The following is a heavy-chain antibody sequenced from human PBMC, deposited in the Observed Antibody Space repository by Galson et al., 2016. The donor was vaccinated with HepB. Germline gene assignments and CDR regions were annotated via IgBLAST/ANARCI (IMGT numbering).Heavy chain of an antibody. V-gene: IGHV1-46*01. CDR3: AREQPPDYGGDPEPHYFGLDV. J-gene: IGHJ6*02. Sequence: SVKVSCKASGYTFTNYLMHWVRQAPAQGLEWMGIINPSGGISSFAQKFQGRVTMTSDTSTSTFYMELSSLRSEDTARYYCAREQPPDYGGDPEPHYFGLDVWGQGTTVTVS. D-gene: IGHD4-23*01. CDR1: GYTFTNYL. CDR2: INPSGGIS.